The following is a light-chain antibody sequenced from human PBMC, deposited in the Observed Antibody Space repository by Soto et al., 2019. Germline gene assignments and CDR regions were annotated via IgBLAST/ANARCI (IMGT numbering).Light chain of an antibody. J-gene: IGLJ1*01. CDR1: SSDVGGYNF. V-gene: IGLV2-14*01. CDR3: ASDTSDRGV. CDR2: EVS. Sequence: QSALTQPASVSGSPGQSITISCTGTSSDVGGYNFVSWYQHHPGKAPKLMIYEVSTRPSGVSNRFSGSKSGKTASLSISGLQADDEADYFCASDTSDRGVFGTGTKLTVL.